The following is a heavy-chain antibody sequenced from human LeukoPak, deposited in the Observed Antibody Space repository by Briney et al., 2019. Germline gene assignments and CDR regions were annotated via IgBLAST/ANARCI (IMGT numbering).Heavy chain of an antibody. CDR1: GFTFSASW. V-gene: IGHV3-7*01. J-gene: IGHJ4*02. CDR2: INQDGSGK. CDR3: ARGDRGFDY. Sequence: GGSLRLSCAASGFTFSASWMTWVRQAPGKGLEWVTNINQDGSGKYYVDSVKGRFTISRDNARNALYLQMNSLRTEDTAVYYCARGDRGFDYWGQGTLVTVSS.